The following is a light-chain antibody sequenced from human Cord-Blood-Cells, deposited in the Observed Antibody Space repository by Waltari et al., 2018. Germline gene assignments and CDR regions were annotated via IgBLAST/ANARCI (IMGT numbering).Light chain of an antibody. V-gene: IGKV1-5*03. J-gene: IGKJ1*01. CDR3: QQYNSILGT. Sequence: DIQMTQSPSTLSASVGDRVTITCRASQSISSWLAWYQQKPGKAPKLLIYKASSLESGVPSRFSGSGSGTEFTLTISSLQPDDFASYYGQQYNSILGTFGQGTKVEIK. CDR1: QSISSW. CDR2: KAS.